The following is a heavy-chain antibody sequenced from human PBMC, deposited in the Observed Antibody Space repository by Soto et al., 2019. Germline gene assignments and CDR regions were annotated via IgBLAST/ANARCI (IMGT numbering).Heavy chain of an antibody. J-gene: IGHJ6*02. CDR3: ARDRACSSNSCYSGYYYYGMDV. Sequence: SVKVSCKASGGAFSSYAISWVGQAPGQGLEWMGGIIPIFGTANYAQKFQGRVTITADESTSTAYMELSSLRSEDTAVYYCARDRACSSNSCYSGYYYYGMDVWG. CDR2: IIPIFGTA. D-gene: IGHD2-2*01. V-gene: IGHV1-69*13. CDR1: GGAFSSYA.